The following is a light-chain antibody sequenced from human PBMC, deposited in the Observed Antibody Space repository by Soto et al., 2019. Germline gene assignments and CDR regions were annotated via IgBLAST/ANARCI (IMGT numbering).Light chain of an antibody. CDR3: QQSYSTTVFT. CDR2: AAS. CDR1: QSISSY. J-gene: IGKJ3*01. V-gene: IGKV1-39*01. Sequence: DIQMTQSPSSLSASVGDRVTITCRASQSISSYLNWYQQKPGKAPKLLIYAASSLQSGVPSRFSGSGSGTDFTLTIGSLQPEDFATYYCQQSYSTTVFTFGPGTKVDIK.